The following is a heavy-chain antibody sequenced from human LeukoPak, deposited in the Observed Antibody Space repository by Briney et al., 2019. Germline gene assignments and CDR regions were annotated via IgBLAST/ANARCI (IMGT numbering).Heavy chain of an antibody. Sequence: ASVKVSCKASGYTFTSYAMNWVRQAPGQGLEWMGWINTNTGNPTYAQGLTGRFVFSLDTSVSTAYLQISSLKAEDTAVYYCARGYYDYVWGSYPRIPSFDYWGQGTLVTVSS. CDR1: GYTFTSYA. V-gene: IGHV7-4-1*02. CDR3: ARGYYDYVWGSYPRIPSFDY. D-gene: IGHD3-16*02. J-gene: IGHJ4*02. CDR2: INTNTGNP.